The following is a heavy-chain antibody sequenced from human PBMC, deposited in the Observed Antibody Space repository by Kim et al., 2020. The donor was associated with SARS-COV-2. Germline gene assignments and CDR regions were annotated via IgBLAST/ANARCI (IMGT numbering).Heavy chain of an antibody. V-gene: IGHV3-74*01. CDR2: IYSDGSGT. J-gene: IGHJ4*02. Sequence: GGSLRLSCAASGFTFSRYWMHWVRQPPGKGLVWVSRIYSDGSGTSYADSVKGRFTISRYNAKNTLYLQMNSLRAEDTALYYCGRRAVDSSGTYYFDYWGQGTLVTVSS. CDR1: GFTFSRYW. CDR3: GRRAVDSSGTYYFDY. D-gene: IGHD3-22*01.